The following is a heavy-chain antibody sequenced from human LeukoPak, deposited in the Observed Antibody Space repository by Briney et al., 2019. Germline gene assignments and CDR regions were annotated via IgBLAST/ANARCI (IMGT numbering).Heavy chain of an antibody. Sequence: PGGSLRLSCAASGFTFSTYWMHWVRQAPGKGLVWVSRINSDGTTTHYADSVKGRFTISRDNAKNTLYLQMNRLRAEDTAVYYCARETTVTHTPGSYWGQGTLVTVSS. D-gene: IGHD4-17*01. CDR2: INSDGTTT. CDR3: ARETTVTHTPGSY. CDR1: GFTFSTYW. V-gene: IGHV3-74*01. J-gene: IGHJ4*02.